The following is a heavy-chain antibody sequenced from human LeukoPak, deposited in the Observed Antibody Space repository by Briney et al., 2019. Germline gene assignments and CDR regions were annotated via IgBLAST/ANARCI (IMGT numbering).Heavy chain of an antibody. V-gene: IGHV4-30-4*08. CDR3: ARVGGSGAFDI. D-gene: IGHD3-10*01. CDR1: GGSISSGDYY. CDR2: IYYSGST. Sequence: SETLSLTCTVSGGSISSGDYYWSWIRQPPGKDLEWIGYIYYSGSTYYNPSLKSRVTISVDTSKNQFSLKLSSVTAADTAVYYWARVGGSGAFDIWGQGTMVTVSS. J-gene: IGHJ3*02.